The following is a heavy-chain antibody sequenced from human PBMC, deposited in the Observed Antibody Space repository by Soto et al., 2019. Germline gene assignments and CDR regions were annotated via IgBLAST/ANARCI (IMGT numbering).Heavy chain of an antibody. V-gene: IGHV4-59*01. CDR1: GRSINSYY. D-gene: IGHD3-10*01. J-gene: IGHJ6*02. CDR2: IYYSGST. Sequence: SDSLSLTCTVSGRSINSYYWGWILQPPGTGLEWIGYIYYSGSTNYNPSLKSRVTMSVDTPKNQFSLKLSSVTAADTAVYYCARRGYGPGFPYYYGMDVWGQGTTVTVS. CDR3: ARRGYGPGFPYYYGMDV.